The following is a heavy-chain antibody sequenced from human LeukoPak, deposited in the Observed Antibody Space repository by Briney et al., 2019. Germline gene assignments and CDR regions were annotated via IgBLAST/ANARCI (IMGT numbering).Heavy chain of an antibody. J-gene: IGHJ4*02. CDR3: ARGGSRMTTFYIIDY. D-gene: IGHD4-11*01. CDR2: INTGNGNT. V-gene: IGHV1-3*04. CDR1: GYTLTSYA. Sequence: ASVKVSCKASGYTLTSYAIHWVRQAPGQRPEWMGWINTGNGNTKYSQKFQGRVTITRDTSANTAYMELSSLRFEDMAVYYCARGGSRMTTFYIIDYWGQGTLVTVSS.